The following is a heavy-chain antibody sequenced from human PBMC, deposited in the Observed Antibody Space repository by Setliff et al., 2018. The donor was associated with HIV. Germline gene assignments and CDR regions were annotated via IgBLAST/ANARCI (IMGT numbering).Heavy chain of an antibody. CDR3: AREGIERYQYYNFWSGYYTPDY. D-gene: IGHD3-3*01. J-gene: IGHJ4*02. CDR2: ISAYNGNT. Sequence: ASVKVSCKASGYTFTSYGISWVRQAPGQGLEWMGWISAYNGNTNYAQNLQGRVTMTTDTSTSTAYMELMSLRSDDTAVYYCAREGIERYQYYNFWSGYYTPDYWGQGTLVTVSS. CDR1: GYTFTSYG. V-gene: IGHV1-18*01.